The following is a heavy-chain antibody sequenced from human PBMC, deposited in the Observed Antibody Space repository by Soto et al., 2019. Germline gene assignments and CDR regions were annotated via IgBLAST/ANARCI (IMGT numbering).Heavy chain of an antibody. CDR2: ISYDGGNK. CDR1: EFNFNSYS. V-gene: IGHV3-30-3*01. CDR3: ARSFETLVLIRAFWFDP. D-gene: IGHD3-22*01. J-gene: IGHJ5*02. Sequence: PGGSLRLSCAASEFNFNSYSMHWVRQAPGKGLEWVAVISYDGGNKYYRDSVKGRLTISRDNFKNTLSLQMNSLRPEDTAVYYCARSFETLVLIRAFWFDPLGQGTLVTVSS.